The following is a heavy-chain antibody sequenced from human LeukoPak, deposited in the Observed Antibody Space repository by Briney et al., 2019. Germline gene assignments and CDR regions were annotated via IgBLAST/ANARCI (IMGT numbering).Heavy chain of an antibody. V-gene: IGHV3-48*01. CDR1: GFTFSSYS. J-gene: IGHJ3*02. D-gene: IGHD6-19*01. CDR2: ISSSTSNI. CDR3: ARAPREYSSGLAAFDM. Sequence: RPGGSLRLSCAASGFTFSSYSINWVRQAPGKGLEWVSYISSSTSNIYYADSVKGRFTISGDNAKSSLYLQMNSLRVEDTAVYYCARAPREYSSGLAAFDMWGQGTMVTVSS.